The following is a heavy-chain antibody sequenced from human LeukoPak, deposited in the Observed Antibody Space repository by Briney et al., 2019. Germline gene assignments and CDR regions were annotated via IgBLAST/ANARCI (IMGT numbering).Heavy chain of an antibody. CDR1: GFTVSITY. Sequence: GGSLRLSCAASGFTVSITYMTWVRQAPGKGLEWVSFIYIGDTTYYADSVKGRFTISRDSSKNTLYLQMNSLRVEDTAVYYCARDGGSGSPHLSYSYYGMDVWGQGTTVTVSS. CDR3: ARDGGSGSPHLSYSYYGMDV. J-gene: IGHJ6*02. V-gene: IGHV3-53*01. D-gene: IGHD3-10*01. CDR2: IYIGDTT.